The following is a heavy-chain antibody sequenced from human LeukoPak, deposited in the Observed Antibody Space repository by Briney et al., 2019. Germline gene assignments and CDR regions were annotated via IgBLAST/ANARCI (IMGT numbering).Heavy chain of an antibody. CDR3: ARGRYSSGNYYFDY. J-gene: IGHJ4*02. Sequence: PGGSLRLSCTASGFTFSSLAMSWVRQAPGKGLEWVSIIGVGGTTVLADSVKGRFTISRDNSRNTLYLQMNSLRAEDTAVYYCARGRYSSGNYYFDYWGQGALVTVSS. CDR1: GFTFSSLA. CDR2: IGVGGTTV. D-gene: IGHD3-10*01. V-gene: IGHV3-23*01.